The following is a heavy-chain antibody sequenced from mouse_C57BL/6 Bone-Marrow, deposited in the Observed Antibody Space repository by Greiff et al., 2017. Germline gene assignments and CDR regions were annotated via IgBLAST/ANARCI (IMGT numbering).Heavy chain of an antibody. CDR1: GFTFSSYT. CDR2: ISGGGGNT. Sequence: EVKLVESGGGLVKPGGSLKLSCAASGFTFSSYTMSWVRQTPEKRLEWVATISGGGGNTYYPDSVKGRVTISRDNAKNTLYLQMSSLRSEDTAVYYCARSPFAYWGQGTLVTVSA. J-gene: IGHJ3*01. CDR3: ARSPFAY. V-gene: IGHV5-9*04.